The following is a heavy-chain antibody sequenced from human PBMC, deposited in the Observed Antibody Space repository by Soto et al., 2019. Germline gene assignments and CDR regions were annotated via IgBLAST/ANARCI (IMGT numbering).Heavy chain of an antibody. J-gene: IGHJ4*02. V-gene: IGHV3-33*01. CDR3: VRGENWNDEASDY. D-gene: IGHD1-1*01. CDR1: GFMFSNHG. Sequence: QVQLVESGGGVVQPGRSLRLSCAASGFMFSNHGMHWVRQAPGKGLEWVAVIWSDGNNRYYADSVKGRFTISRDNSKNTLYLKMNSLRAEDTAVYYCVRGENWNDEASDYWGQGTLVTVSS. CDR2: IWSDGNNR.